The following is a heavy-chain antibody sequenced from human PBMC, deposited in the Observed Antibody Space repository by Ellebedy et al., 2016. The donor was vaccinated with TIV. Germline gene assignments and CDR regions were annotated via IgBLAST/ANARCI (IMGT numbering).Heavy chain of an antibody. V-gene: IGHV3-23*01. Sequence: PGGSLRLSCAASGFTFSSYAMSWVRQAPGRGLEWVSTISGSGAGTYYADSVKGRFTISRDSSKKTLFLQMNSLRAEDTAVYFCAKMGFCPNGVCRDFDYWGQGTLVTVSS. J-gene: IGHJ4*02. CDR1: GFTFSSYA. CDR3: AKMGFCPNGVCRDFDY. D-gene: IGHD2-8*01. CDR2: ISGSGAGT.